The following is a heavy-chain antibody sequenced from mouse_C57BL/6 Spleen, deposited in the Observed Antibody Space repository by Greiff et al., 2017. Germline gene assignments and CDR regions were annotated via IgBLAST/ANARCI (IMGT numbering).Heavy chain of an antibody. Sequence: EVKLQQSGPELVKPGASVKISCKASGYTFTDYYMNWVKQSHGKSLEWIGDINPNNGGTSYNQKFKGKATLTVDKSSSTAYMELRSLTSEDSAVYYCAREIGYHWYFDVWGTGTTVTVSS. CDR1: GYTFTDYY. CDR2: INPNNGGT. V-gene: IGHV1-26*01. D-gene: IGHD2-14*01. J-gene: IGHJ1*03. CDR3: AREIGYHWYFDV.